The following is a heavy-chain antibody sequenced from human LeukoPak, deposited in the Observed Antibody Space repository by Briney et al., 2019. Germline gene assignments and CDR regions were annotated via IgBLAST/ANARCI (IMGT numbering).Heavy chain of an antibody. V-gene: IGHV3-9*01. J-gene: IGHJ4*02. CDR3: AKDILVGSGSYSAFDY. CDR2: TSWNSGSI. D-gene: IGHD1-26*01. Sequence: PGGSLRVSCAASGFTFDDYAMHWVRQAPGNGLEWVSGTSWNSGSIGYADSVKGRFTISRDNAKNSLYLQMNSLRAEDTALYYCAKDILVGSGSYSAFDYWGQGTLVTVSS. CDR1: GFTFDDYA.